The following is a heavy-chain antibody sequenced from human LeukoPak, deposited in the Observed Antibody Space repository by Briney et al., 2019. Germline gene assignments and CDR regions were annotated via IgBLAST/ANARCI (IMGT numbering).Heavy chain of an antibody. Sequence: GGSLRLSCAASGFTFSSYSMNWVRQAPGKGLEWVSYISSSSSTIYYADSVKGRFTISRDNAQNSLYLQMNSLRDEDTAVYYCARVIRRFGEFSSDYWGQGTLVTVSS. V-gene: IGHV3-48*02. CDR2: ISSSSSTI. D-gene: IGHD3-10*01. CDR1: GFTFSSYS. J-gene: IGHJ4*02. CDR3: ARVIRRFGEFSSDY.